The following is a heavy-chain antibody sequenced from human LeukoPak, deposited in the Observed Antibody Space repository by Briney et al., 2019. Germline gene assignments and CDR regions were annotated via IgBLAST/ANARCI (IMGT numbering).Heavy chain of an antibody. CDR2: IYYTGST. CDR1: GGSIGTYF. Sequence: SETLSLTCNVSGGSIGTYFWSWTRQPPGKGLEWVGYIYYTGSTSYNPSLKSRVTISVDTSRNQISLMLNSVTAADTAVYYCARESWVVGELRDMRWGQGTLVTVSS. V-gene: IGHV4-59*01. CDR3: ARESWVVGELRDMR. J-gene: IGHJ4*02. D-gene: IGHD3-10*01.